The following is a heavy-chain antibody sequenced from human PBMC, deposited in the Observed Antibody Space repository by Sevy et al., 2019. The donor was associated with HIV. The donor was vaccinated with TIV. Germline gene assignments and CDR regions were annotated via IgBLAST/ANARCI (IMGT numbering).Heavy chain of an antibody. V-gene: IGHV3-30*18. CDR3: AKDQGGYSYGLPGYYYYGMDV. CDR1: GFTFSSYG. Sequence: GGSLRLSCAASGFTFSSYGMHWVRQAPGKGLEWVAVISYDGSNKYYADSVKGRFTISIDNSKNTLSLQMNSLRAEDTAVYYCAKDQGGYSYGLPGYYYYGMDVWGQGTTVTVSS. J-gene: IGHJ6*02. D-gene: IGHD5-18*01. CDR2: ISYDGSNK.